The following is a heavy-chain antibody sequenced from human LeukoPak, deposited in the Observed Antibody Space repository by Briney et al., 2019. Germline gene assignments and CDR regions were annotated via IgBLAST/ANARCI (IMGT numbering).Heavy chain of an antibody. CDR2: IYSGGDT. Sequence: GGSLRLSCAASGFTFSSYAMSWVRQAPGKGLEWLSVIYSGGDTYYADSVKGRFTISRDNSKNTLYLQMNSLRAEDTAMYYCAGGIHPLDYWGQGTLVTVSS. V-gene: IGHV3-23*03. CDR3: AGGIHPLDY. J-gene: IGHJ4*02. CDR1: GFTFSSYA. D-gene: IGHD5-18*01.